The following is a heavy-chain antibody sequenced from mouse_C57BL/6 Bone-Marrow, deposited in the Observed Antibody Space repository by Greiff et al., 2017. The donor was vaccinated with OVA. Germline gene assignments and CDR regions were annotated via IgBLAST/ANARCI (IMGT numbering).Heavy chain of an antibody. CDR3: AHYDYSPYYAMDY. D-gene: IGHD2-4*01. CDR1: GFNIKNTY. V-gene: IGHV14-3*01. J-gene: IGHJ4*01. Sequence: EVKLQESVAELVRPGASVKLSCTASGFNIKNTYMHWVKQRPEQGLEWIGRIDPANGNTKYAPKFQGKATITADTSSNTAYLQLSSLTSEDTAIYYCAHYDYSPYYAMDYWGQGTSVTVSS. CDR2: IDPANGNT.